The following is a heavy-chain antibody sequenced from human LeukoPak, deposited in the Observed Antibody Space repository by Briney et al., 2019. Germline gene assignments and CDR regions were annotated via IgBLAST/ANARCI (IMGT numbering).Heavy chain of an antibody. Sequence: SETLSLTCTVSGYSINSGYYWGWIRQPPGKGLEWIGSIYHSGSTYYSPSLKSRVTISVDTSKNQFSLKLSSVTAADTAVYYCASGRPTDYWGQGTLVTVSS. CDR1: GYSINSGYY. J-gene: IGHJ4*02. CDR2: IYHSGST. D-gene: IGHD1-26*01. V-gene: IGHV4-38-2*02. CDR3: ASGRPTDY.